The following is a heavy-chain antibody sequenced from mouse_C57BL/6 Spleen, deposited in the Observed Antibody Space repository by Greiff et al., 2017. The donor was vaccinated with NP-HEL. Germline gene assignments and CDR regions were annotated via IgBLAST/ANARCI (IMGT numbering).Heavy chain of an antibody. Sequence: VQLQQSGAELARPGASVKLSCKASGYTFTSYGISWVKQRPGQGLEWIGEIYPRSGTTYYNEKFKGKATLTEDKSSSTAYMELRSLTSEDSAVYFCARSGDDDRMWGGAMDYWGQGTSVTVSS. CDR2: IYPRSGTT. D-gene: IGHD2-4*01. CDR3: ARSGDDDRMWGGAMDY. J-gene: IGHJ4*01. V-gene: IGHV1-81*01. CDR1: GYTFTSYG.